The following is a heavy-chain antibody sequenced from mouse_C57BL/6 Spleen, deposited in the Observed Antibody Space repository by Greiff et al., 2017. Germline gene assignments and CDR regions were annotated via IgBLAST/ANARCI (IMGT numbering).Heavy chain of an antibody. CDR2: IYPGDGDT. J-gene: IGHJ2*01. V-gene: IGHV1-82*01. Sequence: QVQLQQSGPELVKPGASVKISCKASGYAFSSSWMNWVKQRPGKGLEWIGRIYPGDGDTNYNGKFKGKATLTADKSSSTAYMQLSSLTSEDSAVYFCARWPLDYWGQGTTRTVPS. CDR1: GYAFSSSW. CDR3: ARWPLDY.